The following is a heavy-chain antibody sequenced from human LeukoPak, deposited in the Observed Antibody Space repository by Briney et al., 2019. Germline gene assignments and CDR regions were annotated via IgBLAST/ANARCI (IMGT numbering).Heavy chain of an antibody. Sequence: GGSLRLSCAASGFTFSSYSMNWVRQAPGKGLEWVAVISYDGSNKYYADSVKGRFTISRDNSKNTLYLQMNSLRAEDTAVYYCARWQPGDYWGQGTLVTVSS. V-gene: IGHV3-30*03. CDR1: GFTFSSYS. CDR3: ARWQPGDY. D-gene: IGHD6-13*01. CDR2: ISYDGSNK. J-gene: IGHJ4*02.